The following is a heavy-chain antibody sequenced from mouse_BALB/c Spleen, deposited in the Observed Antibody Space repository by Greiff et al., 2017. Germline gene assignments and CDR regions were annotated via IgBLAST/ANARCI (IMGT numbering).Heavy chain of an antibody. V-gene: IGHV2-9*02. D-gene: IGHD1-1*01. CDR2: IWAGGST. J-gene: IGHJ3*01. Sequence: VQVVESGPGLVAPSQSLSITCTVSGFSLTSYGVHWVRQPPGKGLEWLGVIWAGGSTNYNSALMSRLSISKDNSKSQVFLKMNSLQTDDTAMYYCARGVNYYGSSGAWFAYGGQGTLVTVSA. CDR1: GFSLTSYG. CDR3: ARGVNYYGSSGAWFAY.